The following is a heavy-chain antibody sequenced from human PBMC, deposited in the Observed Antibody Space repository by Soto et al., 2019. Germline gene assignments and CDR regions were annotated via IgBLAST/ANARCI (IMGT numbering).Heavy chain of an antibody. D-gene: IGHD3-22*01. CDR3: ASEAIYSSGRGMDL. J-gene: IGHJ5*02. Sequence: EVQLVESGGGSVQPGGSLRLQCSASGFTLIRHWMYGGRQAPGKGLSWVSRITSDGGSVRYADSVKGRFTVARDNAKNTVYLEMNGLRVEDSAVSYCASEAIYSSGRGMDLWGQVILVTVAS. V-gene: IGHV3-74*01. CDR1: GFTLIRHW. CDR2: ITSDGGSV.